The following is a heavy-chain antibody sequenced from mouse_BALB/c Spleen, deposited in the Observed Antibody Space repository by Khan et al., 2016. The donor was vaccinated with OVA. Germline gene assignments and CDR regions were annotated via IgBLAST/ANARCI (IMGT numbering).Heavy chain of an antibody. J-gene: IGHJ3*01. CDR3: TRLGNKGWFAY. CDR2: IDPFNGGT. V-gene: IGHV1S135*01. Sequence: VQLQQSGPELMKPGASVKISCKASGYSFTNYYIHWVKQSHGQSLEWIGYIDPFNGGTNYNQKFKGTATLTVDKSSSTAYMHLSSLTSEDSAVYYCTRLGNKGWFAYWGQGTLVTVSA. CDR1: GYSFTNYY.